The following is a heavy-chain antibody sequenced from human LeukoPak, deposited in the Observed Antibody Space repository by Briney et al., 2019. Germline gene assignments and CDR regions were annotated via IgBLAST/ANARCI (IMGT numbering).Heavy chain of an antibody. CDR1: GFSLSTSGMC. Sequence: SGPALVKPTQTLTLTCTFSGFSLSTSGMCVSWIRQPPGKALEWLARIDWDDDKYYSTSLKTRLTISKDTSKNQVVLTMTNMDPXXXXXXXXXRTFYGDYLVGLDWGQGTLVTVSS. V-gene: IGHV2-70*11. J-gene: IGHJ4*02. CDR3: XRTFYGDYLVGLD. CDR2: IDWDDDK. D-gene: IGHD4-17*01.